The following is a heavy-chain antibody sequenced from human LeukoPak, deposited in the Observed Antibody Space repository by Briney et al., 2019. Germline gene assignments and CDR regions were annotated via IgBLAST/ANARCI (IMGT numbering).Heavy chain of an antibody. V-gene: IGHV3-48*03. CDR2: ITNTGRTL. J-gene: IGHJ4*02. D-gene: IGHD4-17*01. CDR3: ARGGAYGMMGY. Sequence: SGGSLRLSCVASGFSFSSFEMNWVRQAPGKGLEWLSYITNTGRTLYYAASVKGRFTISRDNAKNSLYLHMNSLRGDDTAIYYCARGGAYGMMGYWGQGTLVTVSS. CDR1: GFSFSSFE.